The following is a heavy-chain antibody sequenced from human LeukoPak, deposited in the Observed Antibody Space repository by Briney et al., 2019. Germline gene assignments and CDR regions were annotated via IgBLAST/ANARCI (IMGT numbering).Heavy chain of an antibody. D-gene: IGHD6-19*01. J-gene: IGHJ3*02. CDR3: ARVVIEVAGTDAFDI. CDR2: IYYSGST. Sequence: SETLSLTCTVSGGSISSYYWSWIRQPPGKGLEWIGYIYYSGSTNYNPSLKSRVTISVDTSKNQFSLKLSSVAAADTAVYYCARVVIEVAGTDAFDIWGEGTMVTVSS. CDR1: GGSISSYY. V-gene: IGHV4-59*01.